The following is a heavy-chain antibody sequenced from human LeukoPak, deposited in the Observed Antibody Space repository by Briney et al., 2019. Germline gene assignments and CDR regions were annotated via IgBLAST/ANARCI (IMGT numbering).Heavy chain of an antibody. CDR3: AKDWTGTKPFDL. V-gene: IGHV3-23*01. D-gene: IGHD3/OR15-3a*01. J-gene: IGHJ2*01. CDR2: ISGSGGST. Sequence: GGSLRLSCAASEFSVGSNYMTWVRQAPGKGLDWVSGISGSGGSTYYADSVKGRFTISRDNSKNTLYLQMNSLRAEDTAVYYCAKDWTGTKPFDLWGRGTLVTVSS. CDR1: EFSVGSNY.